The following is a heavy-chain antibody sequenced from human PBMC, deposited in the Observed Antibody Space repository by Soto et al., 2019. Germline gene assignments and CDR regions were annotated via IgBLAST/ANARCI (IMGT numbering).Heavy chain of an antibody. CDR2: IWYDGSNK. CDR3: ARDRYSSGWYDLDY. V-gene: IGHV3-33*01. J-gene: IGHJ4*02. CDR1: GFTFSSYG. D-gene: IGHD6-19*01. Sequence: QVPLVESGGGVVQPGRSLRLSCAASGFTFSSYGMHWVRQAPGKGLEWVAVIWYDGSNKYYADSVKGRFTISRDNSKNTLYLQMNSRRVEDTAVYYCARDRYSSGWYDLDYWGQGTLVTFSS.